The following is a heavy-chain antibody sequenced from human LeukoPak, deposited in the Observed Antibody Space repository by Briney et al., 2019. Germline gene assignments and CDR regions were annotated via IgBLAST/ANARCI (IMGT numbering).Heavy chain of an antibody. CDR1: VGSISSYY. CDR3: ARLGSGSYYKGGAFDI. Sequence: SETLSLTCTVSVGSISSYYWSWIRQPPGKGLEWIGYIYYSGSTNYNPSLKSRVTISVDTSKNQFSLKLSSVTAADTAVYYCARLGSGSYYKGGAFDIWGQGTMVTVSS. D-gene: IGHD3-10*02. CDR2: IYYSGST. V-gene: IGHV4-59*01. J-gene: IGHJ3*02.